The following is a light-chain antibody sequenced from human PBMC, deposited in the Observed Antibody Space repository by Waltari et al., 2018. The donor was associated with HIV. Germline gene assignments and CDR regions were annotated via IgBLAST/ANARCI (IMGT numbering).Light chain of an antibody. CDR1: ISNIGAGYD. V-gene: IGLV1-40*01. Sequence: SVLTQPPSVSGAPGQRVTISCTGTISNIGAGYDVHWYQQLPGTAPKLLIYGNTNRPSGVPERFSGSKSGTSASLAITGVQAEDEADYYCQSYDGSLGGYVFGTGTAVTVL. CDR2: GNT. J-gene: IGLJ1*01. CDR3: QSYDGSLGGYV.